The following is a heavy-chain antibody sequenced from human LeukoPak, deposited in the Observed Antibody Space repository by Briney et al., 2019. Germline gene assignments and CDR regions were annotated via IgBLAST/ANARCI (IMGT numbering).Heavy chain of an antibody. CDR2: ISGSGDNA. CDR3: AKDTPRGYNYGYFDY. J-gene: IGHJ4*02. Sequence: GGSLRLSCAASEFTFSSYAMTWVRQAPGKGLEWVSGISGSGDNAYYADSVKGRFTISRDNSKNTLFLHMSSLRADDTAIYFCAKDTPRGYNYGYFDYWGQGTRVTVSS. D-gene: IGHD5-18*01. V-gene: IGHV3-23*01. CDR1: EFTFSSYA.